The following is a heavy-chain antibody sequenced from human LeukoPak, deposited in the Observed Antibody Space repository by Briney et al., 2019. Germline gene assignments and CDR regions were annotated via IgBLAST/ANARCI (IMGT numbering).Heavy chain of an antibody. Sequence: SLRLSCAPSGFTFSSYGMHWVRPVPGKAPQRVAFLSYHGKNAHSADSVQGRFTISRHNSKNTLYLQMNSLRVDYTAVYYCASGSYSSGYWYYFDYWGLGTLVTVPS. J-gene: IGHJ4*02. D-gene: IGHD2-8*02. CDR1: GFTFSSYG. CDR2: LSYHGKNA. CDR3: ASGSYSSGYWYYFDY. V-gene: IGHV3-30*03.